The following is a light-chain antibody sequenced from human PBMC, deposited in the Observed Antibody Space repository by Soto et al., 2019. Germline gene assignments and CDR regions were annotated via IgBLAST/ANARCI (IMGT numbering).Light chain of an antibody. J-gene: IGKJ1*01. CDR1: QSVSSN. Sequence: DIVMTQSPATLSVSPGERATLSCRASQSVSSNLAWYQQKPGQAPRLLIYGASTRATGVPARFSGSGSGTEFPLTISSLQSEDFAVYYCQQYNKWPPGTFGQGTKVEIK. CDR3: QQYNKWPPGT. V-gene: IGKV3-15*01. CDR2: GAS.